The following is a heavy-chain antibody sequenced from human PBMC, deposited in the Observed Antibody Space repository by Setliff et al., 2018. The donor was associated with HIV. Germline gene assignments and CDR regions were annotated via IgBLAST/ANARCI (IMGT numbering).Heavy chain of an antibody. V-gene: IGHV1-69*10. CDR2: IVPILNIA. Sequence: SVKVSCKASGYTFTNYYMHWVRQAPGQGLEWMGGIVPILNIANYAQEFQGRATITADKSTSTVYMEVRDLKPDDTALYYCARGWSEGTHLFQVEYFQHWGQGTLVTVSS. CDR1: GYTFTNYY. D-gene: IGHD2-8*01. J-gene: IGHJ1*01. CDR3: ARGWSEGTHLFQVEYFQH.